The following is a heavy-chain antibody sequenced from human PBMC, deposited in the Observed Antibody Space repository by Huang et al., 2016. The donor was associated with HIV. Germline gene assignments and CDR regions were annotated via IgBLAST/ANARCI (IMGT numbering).Heavy chain of an antibody. V-gene: IGHV3-30-3*01. CDR1: GFDFSSYS. D-gene: IGHD6-13*01. CDR2: ISNDGNNL. J-gene: IGHJ4*02. CDR3: ARGSILGTSWYRPFDY. Sequence: QVQLGESGGGVVQPEKSLRLSCAASGFDFSSYSMNWVRQAPGKWPQLVSVISNDGNNLYYSDSCNVRVIISRDNSKNTLYLQMDSLRGEDTAIYYCARGSILGTSWYRPFDYWGQGTLVTVSS.